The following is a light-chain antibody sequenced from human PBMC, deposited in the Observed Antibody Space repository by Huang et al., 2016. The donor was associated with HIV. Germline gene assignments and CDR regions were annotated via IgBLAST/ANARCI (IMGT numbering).Light chain of an antibody. CDR1: QSINPY. Sequence: EVILTQSPGTLSLSPGERATLSCRASQSINPYLAWFQQKPGQAPRLLIFGTSTRATGIPDRFSGSGSGTDFTLTITGLDPEDFALYFCQQYGSSLYTFGQGTKLEIK. CDR2: GTS. CDR3: QQYGSSLYT. J-gene: IGKJ2*01. V-gene: IGKV3-20*01.